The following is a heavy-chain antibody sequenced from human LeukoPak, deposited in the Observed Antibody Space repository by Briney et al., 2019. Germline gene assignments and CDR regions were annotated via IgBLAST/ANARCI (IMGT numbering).Heavy chain of an antibody. CDR3: ATKTYCSSNSCYVPLDY. Sequence: ASVKVSCKASGYTFTSYGISWVRQAPGQGLEWMGWISAYNGNTNYAQKLQGRVTMTTDTSTSTAYMELSSLRSEDTAMYYCATKTYCSSNSCYVPLDYWGQGTLVTVSS. CDR2: ISAYNGNT. J-gene: IGHJ4*02. D-gene: IGHD2-2*01. V-gene: IGHV1-18*01. CDR1: GYTFTSYG.